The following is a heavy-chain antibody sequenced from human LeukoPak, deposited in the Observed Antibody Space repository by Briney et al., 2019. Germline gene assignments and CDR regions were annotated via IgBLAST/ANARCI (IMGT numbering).Heavy chain of an antibody. CDR2: ISGSGGST. J-gene: IGHJ4*02. CDR3: AKDRSCTNDICHGDFDY. Sequence: GGSLRLSCPASGFTFSSYAVSWVRQAPGKGLEWVSSISGSGGSTYSADSVKGRFTISRDNSKNTLYLQMNSLRAEDTALYYCAKDRSCTNDICHGDFDYWGQGTLVTVSS. D-gene: IGHD2-8*01. V-gene: IGHV3-23*01. CDR1: GFTFSSYA.